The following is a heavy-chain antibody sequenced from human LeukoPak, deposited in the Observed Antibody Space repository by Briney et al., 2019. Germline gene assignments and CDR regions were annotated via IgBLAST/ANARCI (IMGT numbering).Heavy chain of an antibody. CDR2: ISSSSSTM. D-gene: IGHD3-10*01. CDR1: GFIFSSYS. J-gene: IGHJ4*02. V-gene: IGHV3-48*01. CDR3: ARDRSLGVSDY. Sequence: GGSLRLSCVASGFIFSSYSMNWVRQAPGKGLEWVSYISSSSSTMYYADSVKGRFTISRDNAKNSLYLQMNSLRAEDTAVYYCARDRSLGVSDYWGQGTLVTVSS.